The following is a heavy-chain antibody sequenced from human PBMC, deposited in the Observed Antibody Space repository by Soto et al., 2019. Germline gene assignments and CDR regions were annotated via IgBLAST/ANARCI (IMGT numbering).Heavy chain of an antibody. CDR2: ISAYNGNT. D-gene: IGHD3-9*01. CDR3: ARDQEGYFDWLLWPFDPKPWPFDY. Sequence: ASVKVSCKASGYTFTSYGISWVRQAPGQGLEWMGWISAYNGNTNYAQKLQGRVTMTTDTSTSTAYMELRSLRSDDTAVYYCARDQEGYFDWLLWPFDPKPWPFDYWGQGTLVTVS. V-gene: IGHV1-18*01. J-gene: IGHJ4*02. CDR1: GYTFTSYG.